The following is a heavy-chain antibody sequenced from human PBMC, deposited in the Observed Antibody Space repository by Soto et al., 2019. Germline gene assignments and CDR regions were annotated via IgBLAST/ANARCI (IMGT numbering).Heavy chain of an antibody. Sequence: QLQLQESGPGLVKPSETLSLTCTVSGGSISSSSYYWGWIRQPPGKGLEWIGSIYYSGSTYYNPSLKSRVTISVDTSKNQFSLKLSSVTAADTAVYYCARQKIVVVPAAMPWGGNWFDPWGQGTLVTVSS. D-gene: IGHD2-2*01. CDR1: GGSISSSSYY. CDR2: IYYSGST. CDR3: ARQKIVVVPAAMPWGGNWFDP. J-gene: IGHJ5*02. V-gene: IGHV4-39*01.